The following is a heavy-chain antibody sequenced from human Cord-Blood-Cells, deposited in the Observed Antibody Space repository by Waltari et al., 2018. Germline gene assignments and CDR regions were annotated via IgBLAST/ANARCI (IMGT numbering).Heavy chain of an antibody. CDR2: INPNSGGT. D-gene: IGHD3-3*01. Sequence: QVQLVQSGAEVKKPGASVKVSCKASGYTFTGYYMHWVRQAPGQGLEWMGWINPNSGGTNYAQKFQGRVTMTRDTSSSTAYMELSRLRSDDTAVYYCARDPIFGVVKNWFDPWGQGTLVTVSS. CDR1: GYTFTGYY. V-gene: IGHV1-2*02. J-gene: IGHJ5*02. CDR3: ARDPIFGVVKNWFDP.